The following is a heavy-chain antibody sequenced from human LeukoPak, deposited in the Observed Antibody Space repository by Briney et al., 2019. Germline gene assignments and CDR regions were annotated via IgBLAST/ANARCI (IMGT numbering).Heavy chain of an antibody. D-gene: IGHD3-9*01. CDR3: ARGRLVLRYFDWTYYFDY. CDR1: GFTFSSYW. CDR2: IKQDGSEK. J-gene: IGHJ4*02. Sequence: GGSLRLSCAASGFTFSSYWMSWVRQAPGKGLEWVANIKQDGSEKYYVDSVKGRYTISRDNAKNSLYLQMNSLRAEDTAVYYCARGRLVLRYFDWTYYFDYWGQGTLVTVSS. V-gene: IGHV3-7*01.